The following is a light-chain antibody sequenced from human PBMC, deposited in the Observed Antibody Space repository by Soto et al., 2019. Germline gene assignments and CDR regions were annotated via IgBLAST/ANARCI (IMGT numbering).Light chain of an antibody. CDR1: QSVLYSSNNKNY. Sequence: DIVMTQSSDSLAVSLGERATINCKSSQSVLYSSNNKNYLAWYQQKPGLPPKLLIYWASTRESGVPDRFSGSGSGTDFTLTISSLQAEDVAVYYCQQYYITPLTFGGGTKVEIK. V-gene: IGKV4-1*01. J-gene: IGKJ4*01. CDR2: WAS. CDR3: QQYYITPLT.